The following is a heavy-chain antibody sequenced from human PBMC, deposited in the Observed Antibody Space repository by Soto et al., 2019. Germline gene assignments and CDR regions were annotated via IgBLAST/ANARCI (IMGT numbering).Heavy chain of an antibody. CDR2: IYHTGGR. J-gene: IGHJ4*02. V-gene: IGHV4-4*02. D-gene: IGHD3-3*01. Sequence: SETLSLTCFVSGDSINNTYWWSWVRQAAEKGLEWIGEIYHTGGRSYMPSLRGRITLSVDTSRNQFSLKLTSVTAADTAVYYCARGGQDFWSGPFDYWGQGALVTVSS. CDR3: ARGGQDFWSGPFDY. CDR1: GDSINNTYW.